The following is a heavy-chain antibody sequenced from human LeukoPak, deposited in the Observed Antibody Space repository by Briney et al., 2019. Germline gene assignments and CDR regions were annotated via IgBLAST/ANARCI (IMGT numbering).Heavy chain of an antibody. J-gene: IGHJ4*02. Sequence: GASVKVSCKASGGTFSSYAISWVRQAPGQGLEWMGWISAYNGNTNYAQKLQGRVTMTTDTSTSTAYMELRRLRTDDTAVYYCARVLYYDSSGYYSYYFDYWGQGTLVTVSS. CDR1: GGTFSSYA. CDR2: ISAYNGNT. D-gene: IGHD3-22*01. CDR3: ARVLYYDSSGYYSYYFDY. V-gene: IGHV1-18*01.